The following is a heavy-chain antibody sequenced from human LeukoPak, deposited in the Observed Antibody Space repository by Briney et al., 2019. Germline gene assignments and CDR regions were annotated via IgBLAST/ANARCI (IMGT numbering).Heavy chain of an antibody. CDR3: ARDPKGGFSYGWGAFDI. V-gene: IGHV3-30-3*01. J-gene: IGHJ3*02. Sequence: GSLRLSCAASGFTFSSYSIHWVRQAPGKGLEGVAIISYDGNNKNYADSVKGRFIISRDNSKNTLYLQMNSLRTEDTAMYYCARDPKGGFSYGWGAFDIWGQGTMVTVSS. CDR2: ISYDGNNK. CDR1: GFTFSSYS. D-gene: IGHD5-18*01.